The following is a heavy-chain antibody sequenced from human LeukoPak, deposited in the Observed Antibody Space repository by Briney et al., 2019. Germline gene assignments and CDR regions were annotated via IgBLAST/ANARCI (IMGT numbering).Heavy chain of an antibody. V-gene: IGHV1-8*01. J-gene: IGHJ4*02. Sequence: ASVRVSCKSSVYTFTSYDINWVRQAPGQGLEWMGWMNPCSGNTGYAQRFQSRVTMTRDTSISTAYMELSSLRSEDTAVYYCARVSETPAYYYTSGYYYLGYWGQGTLVTVPS. CDR3: ARVSETPAYYYTSGYYYLGY. D-gene: IGHD3-22*01. CDR2: MNPCSGNT. CDR1: VYTFTSYD.